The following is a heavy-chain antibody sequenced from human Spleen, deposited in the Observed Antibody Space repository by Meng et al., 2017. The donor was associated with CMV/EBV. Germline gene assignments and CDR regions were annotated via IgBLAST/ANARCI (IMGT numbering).Heavy chain of an antibody. CDR1: GFTFSNYW. V-gene: IGHV3-7*01. J-gene: IGHJ5*02. Sequence: ETLSLTCAASGFTFSNYWMSWVRQAPGKGLEWVANIQQDGSEKYYVDSVKGRFTISRDNAKNSLYLQMNSLRAEDTAVYYCARTRIAARAEFDPWGQGTLVTVSS. CDR2: IQQDGSEK. D-gene: IGHD6-6*01. CDR3: ARTRIAARAEFDP.